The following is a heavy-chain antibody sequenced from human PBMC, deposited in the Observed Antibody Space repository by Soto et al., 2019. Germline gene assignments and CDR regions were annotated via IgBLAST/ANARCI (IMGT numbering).Heavy chain of an antibody. CDR3: AREKGSYFTP. CDR2: IKQDGSEK. Sequence: PVGSLRLSCAASGFTFSSYWMRWFRQAPGKGLEWVANIKQDGSEKYYVDSVKGRFTISRDDAKNSLYLQMYSLRAEDTAVYYCAREKGSYFTPWGQGTLVTVSS. D-gene: IGHD1-26*01. J-gene: IGHJ5*02. V-gene: IGHV3-7*01. CDR1: GFTFSSYW.